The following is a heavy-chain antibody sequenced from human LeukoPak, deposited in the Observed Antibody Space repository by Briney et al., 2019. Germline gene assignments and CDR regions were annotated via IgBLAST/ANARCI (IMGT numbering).Heavy chain of an antibody. CDR3: ARTIAVAGYMDV. Sequence: ASVKVSCKAFGYTFISYAMNWVRQAPGQGLEWMGWINANTGNPTYAQGFTGRFVFSLDTSVSTAYLQVSSLKAEDTAVYYCARTIAVAGYMDVWGKGTTVTVSS. D-gene: IGHD6-19*01. J-gene: IGHJ6*03. V-gene: IGHV7-4-1*02. CDR2: INANTGNP. CDR1: GYTFISYA.